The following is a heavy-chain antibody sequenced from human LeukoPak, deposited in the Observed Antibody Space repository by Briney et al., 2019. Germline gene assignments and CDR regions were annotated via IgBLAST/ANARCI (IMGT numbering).Heavy chain of an antibody. CDR3: ARVLDGSNDC. Sequence: PGGSLRLSRGASGFTFSDYYMSWIRQAPGKGLEWVSYISTTATTIYYADSVKGRFTISRDNAKNSLYLQMNSLRAEDTAVYYCARVLDGSNDCWGQGTLVTVSS. V-gene: IGHV3-11*01. D-gene: IGHD2/OR15-2a*01. CDR2: ISTTATTI. CDR1: GFTFSDYY. J-gene: IGHJ4*02.